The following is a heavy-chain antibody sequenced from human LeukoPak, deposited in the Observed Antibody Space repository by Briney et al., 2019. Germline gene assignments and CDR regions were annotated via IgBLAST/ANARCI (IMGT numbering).Heavy chain of an antibody. J-gene: IGHJ5*02. D-gene: IGHD5-18*01. CDR3: AREMRAMATTSRDNNWFDP. CDR1: GYTFTSYG. V-gene: IGHV1-18*01. Sequence: ASVKVSCKASGYTFTSYGISWVRQAPGQGLEWMGWISAYNGNTNYAQKLQGRVTMTTDTSTSTAYMELRSLRSDDTAVYYCAREMRAMATTSRDNNWFDPWGQGTLVTVSP. CDR2: ISAYNGNT.